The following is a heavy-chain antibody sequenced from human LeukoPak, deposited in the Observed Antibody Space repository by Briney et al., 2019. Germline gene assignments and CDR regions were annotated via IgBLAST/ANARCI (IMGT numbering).Heavy chain of an antibody. CDR3: ARERGGSKLSGLYGRDYYYMDV. Sequence: SETLSLTCTVSGGSISSYYWSWIRQLPGKGLEWIGYIYYSGSTNYNPSLKSRVTISVATSKNQFSLKLSSVTAADTALYFCARERGGSKLSGLYGRDYYYMDVWGKGTTVTVSS. V-gene: IGHV4-59*01. J-gene: IGHJ6*03. CDR1: GGSISSYY. CDR2: IYYSGST. D-gene: IGHD3-16*01.